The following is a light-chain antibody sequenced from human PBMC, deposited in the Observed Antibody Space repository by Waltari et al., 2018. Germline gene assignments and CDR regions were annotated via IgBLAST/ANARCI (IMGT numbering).Light chain of an antibody. CDR2: LGS. J-gene: IGKJ3*01. CDR3: MQALHTPRFT. Sequence: DIVVTQSPLSLPVTPGEPASISCRSSQSLLHTNGYNYLDWYLQKPGQSPQLLIYLGSNRASGVPARFSGSGSGTDFTLKISRVEAEDVGVYYCMQALHTPRFTFGPGTKVDIK. CDR1: QSLLHTNGYNY. V-gene: IGKV2-28*01.